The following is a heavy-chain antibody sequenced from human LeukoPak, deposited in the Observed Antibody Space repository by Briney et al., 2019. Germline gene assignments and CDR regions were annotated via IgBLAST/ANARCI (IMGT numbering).Heavy chain of an antibody. CDR3: ASHCITMVRGVRCWFDP. CDR2: ISAYNGNT. J-gene: IGHJ5*02. CDR1: GYTFTSYG. V-gene: IGHV1-18*01. Sequence: ASVKVSCKASGYTFTSYGISWVRQAPGQGLEWMGWISAYNGNTNYAQKLQGRVTMTTDTSTSTAYMELRSLRSDDTAVYYCASHCITMVRGVRCWFDPWGQGTLVTVSS. D-gene: IGHD3-10*01.